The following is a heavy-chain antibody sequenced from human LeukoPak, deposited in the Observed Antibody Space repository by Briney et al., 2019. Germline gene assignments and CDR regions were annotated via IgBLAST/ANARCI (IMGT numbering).Heavy chain of an antibody. J-gene: IGHJ4*02. CDR3: ARDMEEYFDY. D-gene: IGHD3-10*01. Sequence: GGSLRLSCAASGFTFSSYSMNWVRQAPGKGLEWVSSISSSSSYIYYADPVKGRFTISRDNAKNSLYLQMNSLRAEDTAVYYCARDMEEYFDYWGQGTLVTVSS. V-gene: IGHV3-21*01. CDR2: ISSSSSYI. CDR1: GFTFSSYS.